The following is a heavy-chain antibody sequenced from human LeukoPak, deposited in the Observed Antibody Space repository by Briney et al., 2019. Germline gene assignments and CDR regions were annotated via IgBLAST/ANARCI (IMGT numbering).Heavy chain of an antibody. V-gene: IGHV3-23*01. J-gene: IGHJ4*02. CDR3: AKGRTTVVVTAIPN. CDR2: ISGSGGNT. D-gene: IGHD2-21*02. CDR1: GFTFSSYA. Sequence: GGSLRLPCAASGFTFSSYAMSWVRQAPGKGLEWVSGISGSGGNTYNADSVKGRFTISRDNSKNTLYLQMNSLRAEDTAVYYCAKGRTTVVVTAIPNWGQGTLVTVSS.